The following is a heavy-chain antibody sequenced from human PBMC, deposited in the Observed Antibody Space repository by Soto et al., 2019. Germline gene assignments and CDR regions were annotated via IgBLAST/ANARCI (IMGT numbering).Heavy chain of an antibody. CDR3: ARLSVDDYGDYGIDY. J-gene: IGHJ4*02. V-gene: IGHV2-26*01. Sequence: QVTLKESGPVLVKPTETLTLTCTVSGYSLSNARMGVSWIRRPPGKALEWLAHIFSNDEKSYSTSLKSRLTSSKDTSKSQVVLTMTNMDPVDTATYYCARLSVDDYGDYGIDYWGQGTLVTVSS. CDR2: IFSNDEK. D-gene: IGHD4-17*01. CDR1: GYSLSNARMG.